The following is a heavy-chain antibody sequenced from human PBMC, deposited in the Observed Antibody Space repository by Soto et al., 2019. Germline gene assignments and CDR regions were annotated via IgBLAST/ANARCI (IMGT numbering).Heavy chain of an antibody. J-gene: IGHJ6*02. D-gene: IGHD2-2*02. CDR3: AKYPRPYTDSVGMDV. Sequence: PGGSLRLSCAASGFTFSSYSMNWVRQAPGKGLELVSSISSSSSYIYYADSVKGRFTISRDNAKNSLYLQMNSLRAEDTAVYYCAKYPRPYTDSVGMDVWGQGTTVTVSS. CDR2: ISSSSSYI. CDR1: GFTFSSYS. V-gene: IGHV3-21*04.